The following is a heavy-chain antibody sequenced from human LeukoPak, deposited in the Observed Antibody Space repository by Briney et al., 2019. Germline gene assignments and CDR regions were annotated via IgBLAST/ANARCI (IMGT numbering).Heavy chain of an antibody. Sequence: SETLSLTCAVYGGSFSDYYWNWIRQPPGKGLEWIGEINHSGSTNYNPSLKSRVTISVDTSKNQFSLNLSSVTAADTAVYYCAGPYISRFNYWGQGTLVTVSS. CDR3: AGPYISRFNY. V-gene: IGHV4-34*01. CDR2: INHSGST. J-gene: IGHJ4*02. CDR1: GGSFSDYY. D-gene: IGHD2-21*01.